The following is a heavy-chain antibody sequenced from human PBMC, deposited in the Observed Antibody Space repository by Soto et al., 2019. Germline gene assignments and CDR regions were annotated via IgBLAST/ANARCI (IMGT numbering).Heavy chain of an antibody. V-gene: IGHV1-69*13. CDR3: ARALEGYNNTYYYGMDV. Sequence: SVKVSCKASGGTFSSYAISWVRQAPGQGLEWMGGIIPIFGTANYAQKFQGRVTITADESTSTAYMELSRLRSEDTAVYYCARALEGYNNTYYYGMDVWGQGPTVTVSS. D-gene: IGHD4-4*01. J-gene: IGHJ6*02. CDR1: GGTFSSYA. CDR2: IIPIFGTA.